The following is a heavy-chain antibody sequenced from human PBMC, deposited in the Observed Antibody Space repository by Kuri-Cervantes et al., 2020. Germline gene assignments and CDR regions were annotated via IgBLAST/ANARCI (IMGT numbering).Heavy chain of an antibody. Sequence: GGSLRLSCAASGFTFSSYAMHWVRQAPGKGLEWVTVISYDGSNKYYTDSAKGRFTISRDNSKKTLYLQMNWLRAEDTAVYYCARDRSVAGTLDYYYGMDVWGQGTTVTVSS. V-gene: IGHV3-30*04. CDR2: ISYDGSNK. CDR3: ARDRSVAGTLDYYYGMDV. D-gene: IGHD6-19*01. J-gene: IGHJ6*02. CDR1: GFTFSSYA.